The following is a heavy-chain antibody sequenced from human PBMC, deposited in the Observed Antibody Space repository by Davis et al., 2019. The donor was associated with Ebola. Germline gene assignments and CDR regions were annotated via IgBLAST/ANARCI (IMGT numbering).Heavy chain of an antibody. V-gene: IGHV1-3*01. J-gene: IGHJ6*02. CDR1: GGTFSSYA. CDR2: INAGNGNT. D-gene: IGHD2-15*01. Sequence: ASVKVSCKASGGTFSSYAISWVRQAPGQGLEWMGWINAGNGNTKYSQKFQGRVTITRDTSASTAYMELSSLRSEDTAVYYCAREDIVVVVASPSDNYYYGMDVWGQGTTVTVSS. CDR3: AREDIVVVVASPSDNYYYGMDV.